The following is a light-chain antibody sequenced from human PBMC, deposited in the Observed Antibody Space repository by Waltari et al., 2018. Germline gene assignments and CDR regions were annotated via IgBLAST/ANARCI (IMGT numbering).Light chain of an antibody. J-gene: IGKJ1*01. CDR3: QQYGMT. CDR1: QSVSSTY. CDR2: GAS. V-gene: IGKV3-20*01. Sequence: VLTQSPGTLSLSPGERATLSCRASQSVSSTYFSWYQQKPGQAPRLLIHGASTRATGIPDRFSGSGSGTDFTLTISRLEPEDFAVYYCQQYGMTFGQGTKVEIK.